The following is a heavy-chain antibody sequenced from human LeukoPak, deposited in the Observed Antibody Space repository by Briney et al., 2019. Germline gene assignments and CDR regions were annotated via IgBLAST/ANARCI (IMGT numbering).Heavy chain of an antibody. D-gene: IGHD2-15*01. J-gene: IGHJ4*02. CDR1: GGSLSAYY. V-gene: IGHV4-34*01. Sequence: PSETLSLTCAVYGGSLSAYYWTWIRQPPGKGLEWIGEINDDGRTNSNLSLKSRVTISVETSKNQFSMKLTSVTAADRGVYYCARCVKARVVQSRCFYDSWGQGTQVTVTS. CDR2: INDDGRT. CDR3: ARCVKARVVQSRCFYDS.